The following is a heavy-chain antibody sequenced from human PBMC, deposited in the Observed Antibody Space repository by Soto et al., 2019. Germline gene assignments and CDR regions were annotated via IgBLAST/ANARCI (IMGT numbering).Heavy chain of an antibody. CDR3: ARDLYYYGSGSYEL. D-gene: IGHD3-10*01. CDR1: GFTFSSYA. J-gene: IGHJ4*02. CDR2: ISYDGSNK. V-gene: IGHV3-30-3*01. Sequence: PGGSLRLSCAASGFTFSSYAMHWVRQAQGKGLEWVAVISYDGSNKYYADSVKGRFTISRDNSKNTLYLQMNSLRAEDTAVYYCARDLYYYGSGSYELWGQGTLVTVSS.